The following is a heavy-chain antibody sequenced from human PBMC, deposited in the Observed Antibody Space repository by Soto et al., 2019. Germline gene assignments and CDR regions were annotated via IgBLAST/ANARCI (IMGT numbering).Heavy chain of an antibody. CDR2: IIPILGIA. D-gene: IGHD5-12*01. V-gene: IGHV1-69*02. Sequence: SVKVSCKASGGTFSSYTISWVRQAPGQGLEWMARIIPILGIANYAQKFQGRVTITADKSTSTAYMELSSLRSEDTAVYYCAGLRSGYDPSFDYWGQGTLVTVSS. J-gene: IGHJ4*02. CDR3: AGLRSGYDPSFDY. CDR1: GGTFSSYT.